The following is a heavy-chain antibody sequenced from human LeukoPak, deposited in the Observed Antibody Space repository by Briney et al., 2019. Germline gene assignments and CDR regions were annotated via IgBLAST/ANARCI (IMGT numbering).Heavy chain of an antibody. CDR1: GGSISSSSYY. V-gene: IGHV4-39*01. J-gene: IGHJ4*02. CDR3: ARQIRVGATIVDY. CDR2: IYYSGST. Sequence: SETLSLTCTVSGGSISSSSYYWGWIRQPPGKGLEWIGSIYYSGSTYYNPYLKSRVTISVDTSKNQFSLKLSSVTAADTAVYYCARQIRVGATIVDYWGQGTLVTVSS. D-gene: IGHD1-26*01.